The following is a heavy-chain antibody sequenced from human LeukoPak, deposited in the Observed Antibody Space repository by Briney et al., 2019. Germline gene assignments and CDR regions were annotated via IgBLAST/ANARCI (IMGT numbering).Heavy chain of an antibody. Sequence: GGSLRLSCAASGFTLSAYWMHWVREAPGKGLMWVSRTEGDGNRITYADSVKGRFTISRDNAKNTLYLQMNSLRAEDTAVYYCTRDWRNLGYDYWGQGTLVTVSS. CDR3: TRDWRNLGYDY. D-gene: IGHD5-12*01. V-gene: IGHV3-74*01. CDR1: GFTLSAYW. CDR2: TEGDGNRI. J-gene: IGHJ4*02.